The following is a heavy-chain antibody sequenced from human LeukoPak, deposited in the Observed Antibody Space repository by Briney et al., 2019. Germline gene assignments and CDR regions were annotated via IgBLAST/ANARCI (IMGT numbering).Heavy chain of an antibody. J-gene: IGHJ5*02. Sequence: ASVKVSCKASGYTFTSYYMHWVRQAPGQGLEWLGIINPSGGGTSYAQKFQGRVTMTRDTSTSTVYMELSSLRSEDTAVYYCARDQGRISYSGSYSPTNWFDPWGQGTLVTVSS. V-gene: IGHV1-46*01. CDR2: INPSGGGT. CDR3: ARDQGRISYSGSYSPTNWFDP. CDR1: GYTFTSYY. D-gene: IGHD1-26*01.